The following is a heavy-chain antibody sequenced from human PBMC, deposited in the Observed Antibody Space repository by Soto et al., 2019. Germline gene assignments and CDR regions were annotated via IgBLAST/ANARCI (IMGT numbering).Heavy chain of an antibody. CDR3: ARASDGYRSGWYVGYFDF. J-gene: IGHJ4*02. V-gene: IGHV1-18*04. Sequence: QVELVQSGAEVKKPGASVKVSCKAYGYTFTSYGISWVRQAPGQGLEWMGWIRAYNGYTNYAQKFQGRVTVTTDTSMSTAYMELRNLISDDTAIYYCARASDGYRSGWYVGYFDFWGQGTLVTVSS. CDR1: GYTFTSYG. CDR2: IRAYNGYT. D-gene: IGHD6-19*01.